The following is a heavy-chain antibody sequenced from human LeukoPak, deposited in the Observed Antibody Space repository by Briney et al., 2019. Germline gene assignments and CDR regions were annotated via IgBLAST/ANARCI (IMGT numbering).Heavy chain of an antibody. D-gene: IGHD1-14*01. CDR1: GFTFSSSW. J-gene: IGHJ4*02. CDR3: ARDPTGAGLDY. V-gene: IGHV3-7*03. Sequence: GGSLRLSCAASGFTFSSSWMSWVRQAPGKGLEWVANIRQDGSEKYFADSVKGRFTISRDNAKNSLFLQVNSLRGEDTAVYYWARDPTGAGLDYWGQGTLVTVSS. CDR2: IRQDGSEK.